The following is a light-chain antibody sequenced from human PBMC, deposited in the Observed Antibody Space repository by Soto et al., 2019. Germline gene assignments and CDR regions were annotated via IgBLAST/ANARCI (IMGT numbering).Light chain of an antibody. CDR2: AAS. Sequence: DIQMTQSPSSLSASVGDRVTITCRASQSISSYLNWYQQKPGKAPKLLIYAASTLQSGVPSRFSGSGSGTDFTLTITSLQPEDFATYYCQESHNNRGTFGQGTKV. CDR1: QSISSY. J-gene: IGKJ1*01. CDR3: QESHNNRGT. V-gene: IGKV1-39*01.